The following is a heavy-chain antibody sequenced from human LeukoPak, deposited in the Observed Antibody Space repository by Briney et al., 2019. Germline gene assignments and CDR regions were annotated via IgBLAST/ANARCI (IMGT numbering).Heavy chain of an antibody. V-gene: IGHV3-33*01. J-gene: IGHJ4*02. CDR3: TRTYNIRYFDT. D-gene: IGHD3-9*01. Sequence: RSPRLSCAASGFIFSSYGMHWVCQAPGKGLEWVAVIWSDASNTYYVNSVKGRFTISRDNSKNTLFLQMNSLRAEDTAVYYCTRTYNIRYFDTWGQGTLVTVSS. CDR2: IWSDASNT. CDR1: GFIFSSYG.